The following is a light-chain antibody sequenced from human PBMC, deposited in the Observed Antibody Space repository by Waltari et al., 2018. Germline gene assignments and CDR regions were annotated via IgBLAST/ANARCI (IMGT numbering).Light chain of an antibody. V-gene: IGLV2-14*01. Sequence: QSALTQPASVSGSPGQSITIPCTGTSSDVGAYNYVSWYQHHPGKAPKIMIYQVSNRPLGVSNRLSGSKSGNPASLTISGLQAEDEGDYYCSSYTTSGTFVFGGGTKLTVL. CDR2: QVS. CDR1: SSDVGAYNY. J-gene: IGLJ2*01. CDR3: SSYTTSGTFV.